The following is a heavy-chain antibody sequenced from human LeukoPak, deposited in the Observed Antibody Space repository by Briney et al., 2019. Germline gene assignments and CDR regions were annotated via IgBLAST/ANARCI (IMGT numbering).Heavy chain of an antibody. CDR1: GFTFSSYA. Sequence: PGGSLRLSCAASGFTFSSYAMHWVRQAPGKGLEWVAVISYDGSNKYYADSVKGRFIISRDNSKNTLYLQMNSLRAEDTAVYYCATSTLILRLIFDYWGQGTLVTVSS. V-gene: IGHV3-30*04. J-gene: IGHJ4*02. D-gene: IGHD4-17*01. CDR3: ATSTLILRLIFDY. CDR2: ISYDGSNK.